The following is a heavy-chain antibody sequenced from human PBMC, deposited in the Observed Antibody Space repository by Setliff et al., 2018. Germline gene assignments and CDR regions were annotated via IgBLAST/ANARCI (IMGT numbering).Heavy chain of an antibody. CDR2: INAGNGNT. Sequence: WASVKVSCKASGYTFTSYAMHWVRQAPGQRLEWMGWINAGNGNTKYSQKFQGRVTITRDTSASTAYMELSSLRSEDTAVYYCARAVHPYSGSYPGRQTAFDIWGQGTMATVSS. CDR3: ARAVHPYSGSYPGRQTAFDI. D-gene: IGHD1-26*01. J-gene: IGHJ3*02. V-gene: IGHV1-3*01. CDR1: GYTFTSYA.